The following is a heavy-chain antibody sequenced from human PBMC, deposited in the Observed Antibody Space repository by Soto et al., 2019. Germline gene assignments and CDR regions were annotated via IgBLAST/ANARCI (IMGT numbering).Heavy chain of an antibody. CDR3: ATDFPGMFGYDSSGYTAFDY. J-gene: IGHJ4*02. CDR2: FDPEDGET. D-gene: IGHD3-22*01. CDR1: GYTLSELS. V-gene: IGHV1-24*01. Sequence: GASVKVSCKVSGYTLSELSMHWVRQAPGKGLEWMGGFDPEDGETIYAQKFQGRVTMTEDTSTDTAYMELSSLRSEDTAVYYCATDFPGMFGYDSSGYTAFDYWGQGTLVTVSS.